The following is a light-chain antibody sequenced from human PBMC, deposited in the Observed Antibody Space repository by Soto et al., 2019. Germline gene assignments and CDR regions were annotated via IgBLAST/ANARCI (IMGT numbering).Light chain of an antibody. Sequence: EIVMTQSPATLSVSPGERANLSCRASQSVSSNLAWYQQKPGQAPRLLIYGASTRATGIPARFSGSGSGTEFTLTISSLQSEDFAVYYCQQYNNWPPPMYTFGQGTKLEIK. CDR2: GAS. CDR3: QQYNNWPPPMYT. J-gene: IGKJ2*01. CDR1: QSVSSN. V-gene: IGKV3-15*01.